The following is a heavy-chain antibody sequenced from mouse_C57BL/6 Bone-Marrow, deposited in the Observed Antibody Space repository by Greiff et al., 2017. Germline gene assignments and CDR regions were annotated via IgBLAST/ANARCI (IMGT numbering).Heavy chain of an antibody. CDR1: GFTFSNYW. D-gene: IGHD2-3*01. CDR3: TGDGGDY. Sequence: EVKLEESGGGLVQPGGSMKLSCVASGFTFSNYWMNWVRQSPEKGLEWVAQIRLKSDNYATHYAESVKGRFTISRDDSKSSVYLQMNDLRAEDTGIYYCTGDGGDYWGQGTSVTVSS. V-gene: IGHV6-3*01. J-gene: IGHJ4*01. CDR2: IRLKSDNYAT.